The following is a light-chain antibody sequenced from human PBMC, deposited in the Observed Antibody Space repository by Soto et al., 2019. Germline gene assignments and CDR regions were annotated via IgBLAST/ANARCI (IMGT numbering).Light chain of an antibody. CDR2: IAS. CDR1: QGISSS. CDR3: QQLNSYSFT. V-gene: IGKV1-9*01. Sequence: DIQLTQSPSFLSASVGDRVTITCRASQGISSSLAWYQQKPGKAPKLLIYIASTLQSGVPSRFSGSGSGTEFTLTISRLQPEDFATYYCQQLNSYSFTFGPGTKVDIK. J-gene: IGKJ3*01.